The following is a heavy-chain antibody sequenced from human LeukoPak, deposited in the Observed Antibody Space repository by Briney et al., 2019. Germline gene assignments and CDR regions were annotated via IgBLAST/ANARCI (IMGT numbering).Heavy chain of an antibody. D-gene: IGHD3-10*01. J-gene: IGHJ5*02. Sequence: GSLRLSCAASGFTFSSYSMNWVRQAPGKGLEWVANIKQDGSEKYYVDSVKGRFTISRDNAKNSLYLQMNSLRAEDTAVYYCARDLGYYGSYNWFDPWGQGTLVTVSS. V-gene: IGHV3-7*01. CDR1: GFTFSSYS. CDR2: IKQDGSEK. CDR3: ARDLGYYGSYNWFDP.